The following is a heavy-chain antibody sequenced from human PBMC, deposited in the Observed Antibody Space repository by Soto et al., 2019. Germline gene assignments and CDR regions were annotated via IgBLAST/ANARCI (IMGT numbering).Heavy chain of an antibody. D-gene: IGHD3-22*01. CDR1: GFTFSSYS. V-gene: IGHV3-21*01. CDR2: ISSSSSYI. Sequence: EVQLVESGGGLVKPGGSLRLSCAASGFTFSSYSMNWVRQAPGKGLEWVSSISSSSSYIYYADSVKGRFTISRDNAKNSLYLQMNSLRAEDTAVYYCARRSAYYYDSSGYSAYFDYWGQGTLVTVSS. CDR3: ARRSAYYYDSSGYSAYFDY. J-gene: IGHJ4*02.